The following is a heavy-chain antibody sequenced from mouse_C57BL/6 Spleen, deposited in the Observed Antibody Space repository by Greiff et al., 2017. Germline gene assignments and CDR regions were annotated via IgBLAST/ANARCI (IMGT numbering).Heavy chain of an antibody. CDR2: IHPNSGST. V-gene: IGHV1-64*01. CDR1: GYTFTSYW. Sequence: QVQLQQPGAELVKPGASVKLSCKASGYTFTSYWMHWVKQRPGHGLEWIGMIHPNSGSTNYNEKFKSKATLTVDKSSSTAYLQLSSLTSEDSAVYYCARNYYGSSPSYWYFDVWGTGTTVTVSS. J-gene: IGHJ1*03. CDR3: ARNYYGSSPSYWYFDV. D-gene: IGHD1-1*01.